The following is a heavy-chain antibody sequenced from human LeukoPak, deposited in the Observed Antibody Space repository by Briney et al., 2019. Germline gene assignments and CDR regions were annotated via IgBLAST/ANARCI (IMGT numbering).Heavy chain of an antibody. CDR2: IYSSGST. J-gene: IGHJ4*02. D-gene: IGHD3-10*01. CDR3: ARQGYYGSGSYTRFDY. Sequence: SETLSLTCTVSGGSISSYSWSWIRQPAGKGLEWIGHIYSSGSTNYNPSLESRVTMSVDTSKNQFSLKLSSVTAADTAVYYCARQGYYGSGSYTRFDYWGQGTLVTVSS. V-gene: IGHV4-4*07. CDR1: GGSISSYS.